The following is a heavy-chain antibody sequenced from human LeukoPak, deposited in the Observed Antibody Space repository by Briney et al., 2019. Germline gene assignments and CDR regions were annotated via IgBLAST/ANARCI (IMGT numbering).Heavy chain of an antibody. CDR2: ISGSGGST. CDR3: AKDQEGGTTPGAFDI. Sequence: HPGGALRLSCAASGFTFSGYAMSWVRQAPGEGLGWGSAISGSGGSTYYADSVKGRFTISRDNSKNTLYLQMNSLRAEDTAVYYCAKDQEGGTTPGAFDIWGQGTMVTVSS. V-gene: IGHV3-23*01. J-gene: IGHJ3*02. CDR1: GFTFSGYA. D-gene: IGHD1-1*01.